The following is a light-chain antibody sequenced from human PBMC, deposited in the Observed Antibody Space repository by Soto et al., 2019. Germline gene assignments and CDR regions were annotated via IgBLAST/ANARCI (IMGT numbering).Light chain of an antibody. CDR2: KAS. CDR1: QSISSW. Sequence: DIQMTQSPSTLSASVGDRVTITCRASQSISSWLAWYQQKPGRASKLLIYKASSLKSGVPSRFSGSRSGTEFTLTISSLLPDDFATYYCQQYTSYSHTFGQGTKLEIK. J-gene: IGKJ2*01. V-gene: IGKV1-5*03. CDR3: QQYTSYSHT.